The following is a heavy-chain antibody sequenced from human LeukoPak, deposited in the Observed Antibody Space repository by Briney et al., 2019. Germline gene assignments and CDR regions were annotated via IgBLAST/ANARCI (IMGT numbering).Heavy chain of an antibody. CDR1: GFSISSGYY. CDR3: ARRPISTGIDY. D-gene: IGHD1-1*01. CDR2: IYHSGST. J-gene: IGHJ4*02. Sequence: ASETLSLTCAVSGFSISSGYYWDWIRQPPGKGLEGIGNIYHSGSTYYNPSLKSRVTISVDTSKNQFSLKLTSVTAADTAVYYCARRPISTGIDYWGQGTLVTVSS. V-gene: IGHV4-38-2*01.